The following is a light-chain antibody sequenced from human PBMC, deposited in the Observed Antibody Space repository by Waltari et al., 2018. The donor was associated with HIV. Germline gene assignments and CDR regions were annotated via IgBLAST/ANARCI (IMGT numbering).Light chain of an antibody. V-gene: IGLV2-11*01. J-gene: IGLJ2*01. CDR2: DVT. Sequence: QSALTQPRSVSGSPGQSVTISCIRTTSDVGGYTYVSWYRQHPGEAPKLIIYDVTKRPSGVPDRFSGAKSVNTASLTVSGLQADDEAEYYCCSYAGSYTWLFGGGTKLTVL. CDR1: TSDVGGYTY. CDR3: CSYAGSYTWL.